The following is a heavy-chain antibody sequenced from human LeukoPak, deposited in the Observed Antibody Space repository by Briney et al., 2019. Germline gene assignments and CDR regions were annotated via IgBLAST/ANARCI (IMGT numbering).Heavy chain of an antibody. J-gene: IGHJ4*02. CDR1: GGSISSSSYY. V-gene: IGHV4-39*07. CDR3: ARDGSSSWYRNFDY. CDR2: IYYSGST. D-gene: IGHD6-13*01. Sequence: SETLSLTCTVSGGSISSSSYYWGWIRQPPGKGLEWIGSIYYSGSTYYNPSLKSRVTISVDTSKNQFSLKLSSVTAADTAVYYCARDGSSSWYRNFDYWGQGTLVTVSS.